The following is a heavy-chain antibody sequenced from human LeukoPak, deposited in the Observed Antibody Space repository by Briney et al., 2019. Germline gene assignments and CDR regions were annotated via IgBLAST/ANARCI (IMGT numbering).Heavy chain of an antibody. CDR3: AKAGQWLFYFDS. V-gene: IGHV4-59*01. Sequence: SETLSLTCTVSGGSISSYYWSWIRQPPGKGLEWIGYIYYSGSTNHNPSLKSRVTISVDTSKNQFSLKLSSVTAADTAVYYCAKAGQWLFYFDSWGQGTLVTVSS. CDR1: GGSISSYY. CDR2: IYYSGST. D-gene: IGHD6-19*01. J-gene: IGHJ4*02.